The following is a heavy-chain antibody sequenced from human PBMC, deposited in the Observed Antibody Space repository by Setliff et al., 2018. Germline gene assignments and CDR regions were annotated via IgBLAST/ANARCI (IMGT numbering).Heavy chain of an antibody. J-gene: IGHJ4*02. CDR2: ISPYSGNT. CDR3: SRLVRYCTTTTCQRASGGEF. CDR1: GYTFTDYG. V-gene: IGHV1-18*01. D-gene: IGHD2-2*01. Sequence: ASVKVSCKASGYTFTDYGGTWVRQAPGQGLEWVGWISPYSGNTYYAPKFQGRITLTTDTSTSTAYMELRSMGTDDTAVYYCSRLVRYCTTTTCQRASGGEFWGQGTLVTVSS.